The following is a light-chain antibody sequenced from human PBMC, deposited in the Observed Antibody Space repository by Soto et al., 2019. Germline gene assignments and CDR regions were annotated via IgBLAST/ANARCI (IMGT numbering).Light chain of an antibody. Sequence: QLVLTQPRSVSGSPGQSVTISCTGTSSDVGGYNYVSWYQQHTGKAPKLMIYDVSKRPSGVPDRFSGSKSGNTASLTISGLQAEDEADYYCCSYAGSYTLVFGGGTKLTVL. J-gene: IGLJ2*01. V-gene: IGLV2-11*01. CDR2: DVS. CDR1: SSDVGGYNY. CDR3: CSYAGSYTLV.